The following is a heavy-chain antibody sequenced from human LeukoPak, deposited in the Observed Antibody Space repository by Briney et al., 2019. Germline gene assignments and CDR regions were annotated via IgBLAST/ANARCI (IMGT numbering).Heavy chain of an antibody. J-gene: IGHJ4*02. CDR3: ASSITDFWSGYPLDY. CDR1: GYTFTSYG. D-gene: IGHD3-3*01. V-gene: IGHV1-2*02. CDR2: INPNSGGT. Sequence: GASVKVSCKASGYTFTSYGISWVRQAPGQGLEWMGWINPNSGGTNYAQKFQGRVTMTRDTSISTAYMELSRLRSDDTAVYYCASSITDFWSGYPLDYWGQGTLVTVSS.